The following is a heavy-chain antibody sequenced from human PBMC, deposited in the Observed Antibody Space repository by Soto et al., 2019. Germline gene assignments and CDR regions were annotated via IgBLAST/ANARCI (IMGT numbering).Heavy chain of an antibody. CDR1: GGSISSYY. D-gene: IGHD6-19*01. CDR3: VGGSGWYHY. J-gene: IGHJ4*02. Sequence: TLSLTCTVSGGSISSYYWSWIRQPPGKGLEWIGYIYYSGSTNYNPSLKSRVTISVDTSKNQFSLKLSSVTAADTAVYYCVGGSGWYHYWGQGTLVTVSS. V-gene: IGHV4-59*01. CDR2: IYYSGST.